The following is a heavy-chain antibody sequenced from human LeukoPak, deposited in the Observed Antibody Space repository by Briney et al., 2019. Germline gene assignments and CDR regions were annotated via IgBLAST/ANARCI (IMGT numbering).Heavy chain of an antibody. J-gene: IGHJ4*02. V-gene: IGHV3-30-3*01. CDR2: ISYDGSNK. CDR1: GFTFSSYA. CDR3: ARSKSSSSPNFDY. Sequence: GGSLRLSCAAPGFTFSSYAMHWVRQAPGKGLEWVAIISYDGSNKYYADSVKGRFTISRDNSKSTLYLQMNSLRAEDTAVYYCARSKSSSSPNFDYWGQGTLVTVSS. D-gene: IGHD6-6*01.